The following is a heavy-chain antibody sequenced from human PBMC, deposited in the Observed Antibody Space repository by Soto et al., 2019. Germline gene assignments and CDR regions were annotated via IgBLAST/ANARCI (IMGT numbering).Heavy chain of an antibody. CDR3: ATVSSSWYAGFFDL. D-gene: IGHD6-13*01. V-gene: IGHV3-23*01. J-gene: IGHJ4*02. Sequence: EVQLLESGGGLVQPGRSLRLSCTASGFTFSSHAMTWVRQAPGKGLEWVSGLSDSGDSIYYADSVKGRFTIYRDNSMNTLYLQMNTLRFEDTAVYYCATVSSSWYAGFFDLWGQGTLVTVSS. CDR2: LSDSGDSI. CDR1: GFTFSSHA.